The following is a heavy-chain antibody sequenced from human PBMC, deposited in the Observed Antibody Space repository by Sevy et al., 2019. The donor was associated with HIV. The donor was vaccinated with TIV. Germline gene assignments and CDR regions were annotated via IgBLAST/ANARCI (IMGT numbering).Heavy chain of an antibody. CDR1: GYSFTNYW. CDR3: AGRGSTSRMGIDY. V-gene: IGHV5-51*01. Sequence: GESLKISCKGSGYSFTNYWIGWVRQMPGKGLEWMGIIYPGDSDTRYSPSFQGQVTISADKSISTAYLQWSSLKASETAMYFCAGRGSTSRMGIDYWGQGTLVTVSS. CDR2: IYPGDSDT. D-gene: IGHD2-2*01. J-gene: IGHJ4*02.